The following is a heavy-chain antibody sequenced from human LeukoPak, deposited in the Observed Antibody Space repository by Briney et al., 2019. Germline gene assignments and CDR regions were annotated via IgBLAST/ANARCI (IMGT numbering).Heavy chain of an antibody. CDR2: IYSGGST. V-gene: IGHV3-66*01. Sequence: GGSLRPSCAASGFTVSSNYMSWVRQAPGKGLEWVSVIYSGGSTYYADSVKGRFTISRDNSKNTLYLQMNSLRAEDTAVYYCARVYCSGGSCLGFDYWGQGTLVTVSS. J-gene: IGHJ4*02. CDR1: GFTVSSNY. D-gene: IGHD2-15*01. CDR3: ARVYCSGGSCLGFDY.